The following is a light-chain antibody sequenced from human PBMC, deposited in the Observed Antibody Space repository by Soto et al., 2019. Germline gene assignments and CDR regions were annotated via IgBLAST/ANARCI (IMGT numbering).Light chain of an antibody. Sequence: QSVLTQPASVSGSPGQSITISCTGTSSDVGGYNYVSWYQQHPGKAPKLTIYEVSNRPSGVSNRFSGSKSGNTASLTISGLQAEDEADYYCSSYTSSSFWVFGGGTKLTVL. CDR2: EVS. J-gene: IGLJ3*02. CDR3: SSYTSSSFWV. CDR1: SSDVGGYNY. V-gene: IGLV2-14*01.